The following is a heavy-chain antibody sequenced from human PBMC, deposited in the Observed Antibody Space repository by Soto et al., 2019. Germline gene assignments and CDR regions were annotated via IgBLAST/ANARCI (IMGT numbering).Heavy chain of an antibody. CDR3: ARESSSWGGGFYYYYGMDV. V-gene: IGHV4-61*01. Sequence: SSETLSLTCTVSGGSVSSGSYYRSWIRQPPGKGLEWIGYIYYSGSTNYNPSLKSRVTISVDTSKNQFSLKLSSVTAADTAVYYCARESSSWGGGFYYYYGMDVWGQGTTVTVSS. J-gene: IGHJ6*02. CDR1: GGSVSSGSYY. D-gene: IGHD6-13*01. CDR2: IYYSGST.